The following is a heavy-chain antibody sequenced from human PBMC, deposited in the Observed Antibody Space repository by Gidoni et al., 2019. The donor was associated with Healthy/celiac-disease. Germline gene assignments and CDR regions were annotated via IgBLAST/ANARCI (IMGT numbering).Heavy chain of an antibody. J-gene: IGHJ4*02. CDR3: ARHDPAYYDSSGYPAGFDY. CDR1: GYSFTSYW. CDR2: IYPGDSDT. V-gene: IGHV5-51*01. D-gene: IGHD3-22*01. Sequence: EVQLVHSGAEVKKPGESLRISCTGSGYSFTSYWSGGGRRMPGKGLEWMGIIYPGDSDTRYSPSFQGQVTISADKSISTAYLQWSSLKASDTAMYYCARHDPAYYDSSGYPAGFDYWGQGPLVTVSS.